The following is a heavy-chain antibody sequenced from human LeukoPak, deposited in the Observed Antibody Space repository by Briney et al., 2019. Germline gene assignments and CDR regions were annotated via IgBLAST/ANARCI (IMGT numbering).Heavy chain of an antibody. CDR2: IYPDDSNT. D-gene: IGHD6-13*01. V-gene: IGHV5-51*01. CDR3: ARPYSSSWAYFDY. Sequence: GESLKISCKGSGYSFTSYWIGWVRQLPGKGLEWMGIIYPDDSNTRYSPSFQGQVTISADKSISTACLQWSSLQASDTAMYYCARPYSSSWAYFDYWGQGTLVTVSS. CDR1: GYSFTSYW. J-gene: IGHJ4*02.